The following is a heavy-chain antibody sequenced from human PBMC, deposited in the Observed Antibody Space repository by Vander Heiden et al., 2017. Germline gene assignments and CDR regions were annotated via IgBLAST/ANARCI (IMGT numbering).Heavy chain of an antibody. CDR2: ISSSGSTI. V-gene: IGHV3-11*01. CDR1: GFTFSDYY. J-gene: IGHJ3*02. Sequence: HLLASGGCLVKPGGSLRLSCAASGFTFSDYYMSWIRQDTGKGLDGVSYISSSGSTIYYADSVKGRFTISRDNAKNSLYLQMNSLRAEDTAVYYCARDGRPTVLLRYAFDIWGQGTMVTVSS. CDR3: ARDGRPTVLLRYAFDI. D-gene: IGHD2-21*01.